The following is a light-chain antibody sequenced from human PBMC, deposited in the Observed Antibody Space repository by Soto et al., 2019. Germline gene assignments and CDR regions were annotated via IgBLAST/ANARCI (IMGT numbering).Light chain of an antibody. V-gene: IGLV1-44*01. CDR2: RNA. CDR3: ATWDDSLNIYV. Sequence: QSVLTQPPSAYGTPGQRITISCSGSSSNVGSNTVNWYQQVPGVAPKLLIYRNAQRPSGVPDRFSGSKSGTSASLVISGLQSGDEADYYCATWDDSLNIYVFGTGTKATVL. CDR1: SSNVGSNT. J-gene: IGLJ1*01.